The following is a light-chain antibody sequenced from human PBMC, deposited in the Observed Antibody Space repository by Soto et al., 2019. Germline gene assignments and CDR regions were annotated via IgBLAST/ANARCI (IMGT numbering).Light chain of an antibody. J-gene: IGKJ4*01. CDR3: QQRAVWPPLT. CDR1: QSVNSF. CDR2: DAS. V-gene: IGKV3-11*01. Sequence: EIVSTQSPATLSLSPGERATLSCRASQSVNSFLAWYQQKPGQAPRLLIYDASNRATGVPARFSGGGSGTDFTLTISSLEPEDSALYYCQQRAVWPPLTFGGGSKVEI.